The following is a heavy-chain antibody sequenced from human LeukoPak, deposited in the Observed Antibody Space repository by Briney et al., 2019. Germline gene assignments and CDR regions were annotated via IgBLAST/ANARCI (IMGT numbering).Heavy chain of an antibody. J-gene: IGHJ5*02. Sequence: SETLSLTCTVSGGSISSGDYYWSWIRQPPGKGLEWIGYIYYSGSTYYNPSLKSRVTISVDTSKNQFSLKLSSVTAADTAVYYCARDLSPTVFGVVIGWFDPWGQGTLVTVSS. CDR3: ARDLSPTVFGVVIGWFDP. V-gene: IGHV4-30-4*08. CDR2: IYYSGST. D-gene: IGHD3-3*01. CDR1: GGSISSGDYY.